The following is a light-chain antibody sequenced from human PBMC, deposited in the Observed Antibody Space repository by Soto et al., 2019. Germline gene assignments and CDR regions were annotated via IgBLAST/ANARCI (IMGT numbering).Light chain of an antibody. CDR2: GVS. V-gene: IGKV3-20*01. CDR1: QSVNSNY. J-gene: IGKJ3*01. Sequence: EVVFTQSPSTLTLSPGERATLSCRARQSVNSNYLAWHQQKPGKAPRLLIYGVSSRPTGIPYRFSGSGSGTDFTLTISRLEPEDFAVYYCQQYGNSGVTFCPGTKADVK. CDR3: QQYGNSGVT.